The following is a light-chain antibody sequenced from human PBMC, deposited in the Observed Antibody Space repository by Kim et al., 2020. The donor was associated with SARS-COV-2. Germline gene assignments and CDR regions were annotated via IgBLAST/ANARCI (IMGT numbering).Light chain of an antibody. CDR3: QQYKDQWT. V-gene: IGKV3-15*01. CDR2: YAS. CDR1: QYIGTL. Sequence: SVSPGDRPPLSCRGSQYIGTLLAWYQHRSGQPPRLLIHYASTRATDIPARFSGSGSGTEFTLTISALQSEDFAVYYCQQYKDQWTFGRGTKVDIK. J-gene: IGKJ1*01.